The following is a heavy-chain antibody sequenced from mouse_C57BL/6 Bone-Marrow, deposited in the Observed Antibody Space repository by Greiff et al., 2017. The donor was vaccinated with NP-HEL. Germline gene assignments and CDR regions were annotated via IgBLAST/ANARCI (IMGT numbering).Heavy chain of an antibody. CDR2: IDPENGDT. CDR3: TTYYYGSSPYWYFDV. J-gene: IGHJ1*03. V-gene: IGHV14-4*01. D-gene: IGHD1-1*01. Sequence: VQLQQSGAELVRPGASVKLSCTASGFNIKDDYMHWVKQRPEQGLEWIGWIDPENGDTEYASKFQGKATITADTSSNTAYLQLSSLTSEDTAVYYCTTYYYGSSPYWYFDVWGKGTTVTVSS. CDR1: GFNIKDDY.